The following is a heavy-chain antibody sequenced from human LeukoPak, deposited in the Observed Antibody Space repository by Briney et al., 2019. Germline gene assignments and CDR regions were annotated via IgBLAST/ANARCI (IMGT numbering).Heavy chain of an antibody. V-gene: IGHV4-39*01. Sequence: SQTLSLTCTVSAGSISSRSYYWGWIRQPPGKGLEWIGSIYYSGSTYYNPSLKGRVTISVDTSKNQFSLKLSSVTAADTAVYYCARRVHSSDFTHAFDIWGQGTMVTVSS. CDR1: AGSISSRSYY. D-gene: IGHD6-19*01. CDR2: IYYSGST. J-gene: IGHJ3*02. CDR3: ARRVHSSDFTHAFDI.